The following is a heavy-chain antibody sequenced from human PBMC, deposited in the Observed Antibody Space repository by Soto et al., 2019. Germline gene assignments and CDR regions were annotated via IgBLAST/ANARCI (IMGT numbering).Heavy chain of an antibody. V-gene: IGHV3-23*01. CDR2: IDGSGGIT. D-gene: IGHD2-21*02. Sequence: QLLQSGGGLVQPGGSLTLSCAASGFTFGTPDMSWVRQAPGEGLEWVSTIDGSGGITYYADSVKGRFTISRDNSRKIVYLKMNSLGGYDRALYYCVKNTAWFNTWGQGALVTVSS. CDR1: GFTFGTPD. J-gene: IGHJ5*02. CDR3: VKNTAWFNT.